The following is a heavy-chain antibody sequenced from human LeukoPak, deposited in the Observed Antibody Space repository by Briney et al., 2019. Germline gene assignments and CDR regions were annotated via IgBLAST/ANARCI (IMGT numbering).Heavy chain of an antibody. D-gene: IGHD3-10*02. CDR3: AELGITMIGGV. Sequence: PGGSLLLSCAASGFPFSSYTMKWVRQAPGKGLEWVSSISSSSSYIYYADSVKGRFTISRDNAKNSLYLQMNSLRAEDTAVYYCAELGITMIGGVWGKGTTVTISS. V-gene: IGHV3-21*01. J-gene: IGHJ6*04. CDR2: ISSSSSYI. CDR1: GFPFSSYT.